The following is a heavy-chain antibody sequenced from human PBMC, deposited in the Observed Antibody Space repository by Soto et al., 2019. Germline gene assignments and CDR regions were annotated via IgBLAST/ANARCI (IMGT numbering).Heavy chain of an antibody. CDR1: GFTFSSYS. CDR2: IFSSDSSA. D-gene: IGHD2-2*01. J-gene: IGHJ4*02. CDR3: GTWRGSSWFDY. V-gene: IGHV5-51*01. Sequence: GASLKISCQASGFTFSSYSLGWVRHMPGKGLQWMGNIFSSDSSAKYSPSFVGQVTISVDRSINTAYLQWSSLKASDTAIYYCGTWRGSSWFDYWGPGTLVTVSS.